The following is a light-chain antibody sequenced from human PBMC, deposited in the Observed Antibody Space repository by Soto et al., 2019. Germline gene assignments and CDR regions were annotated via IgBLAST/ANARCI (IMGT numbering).Light chain of an antibody. V-gene: IGKV1-33*01. CDR1: QDISDN. CDR2: DES. J-gene: IGKJ5*01. CDR3: QQFQNLPRT. Sequence: DIQMTQAPSSLSASVGDRVTMTCQASQDISDNLNWYQHKEGEAPEILIYDESNLETGVQSRFSGRRSGTDFSLTINNLQPQDVATYYCQQFQNLPRTVGQGTRLEIK.